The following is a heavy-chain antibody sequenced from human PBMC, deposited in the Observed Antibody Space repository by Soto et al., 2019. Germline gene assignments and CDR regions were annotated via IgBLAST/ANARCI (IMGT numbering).Heavy chain of an antibody. CDR3: ARDLSSSSWYEFDY. CDR2: ISSSSSYT. D-gene: IGHD6-13*01. V-gene: IGHV3-11*05. J-gene: IGHJ4*02. CDR1: GFTFSDYY. Sequence: QVPLVESGGGLVKPGGSLRLSCAASGFTFSDYYMSWIRQAPGKGLEWVSYISSSSSYTNYADSVKGRFTISRDNAKNSLYLQMNSLRAEDTAVYYCARDLSSSSWYEFDYWGQGTLVTVSS.